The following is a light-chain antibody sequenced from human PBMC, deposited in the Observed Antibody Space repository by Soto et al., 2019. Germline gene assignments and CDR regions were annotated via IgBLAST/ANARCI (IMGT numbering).Light chain of an antibody. Sequence: DIQMTQSPSTLSASVGDRVIITCRASHSISKWLAWYQQKPGKAPKLLIYGASSLESGVPSRFSGSGSGTEFTLTISSLQPDDFATYYCQQYNSYDMRTLGPGTKGGYQT. V-gene: IGKV1-5*01. CDR3: QQYNSYDMRT. CDR1: HSISKW. J-gene: IGKJ1*01. CDR2: GAS.